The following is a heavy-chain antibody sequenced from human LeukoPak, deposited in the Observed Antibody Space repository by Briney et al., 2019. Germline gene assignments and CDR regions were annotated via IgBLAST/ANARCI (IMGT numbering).Heavy chain of an antibody. CDR2: ISSSGSTI. J-gene: IGHJ4*02. CDR3: ARDQGDVIPGLLPY. D-gene: IGHD3-16*02. Sequence: PGGSLRLSCAASGFTFSSYGMHWVRQAPGKGLEWVSYISSSGSTIYYADSVKGRFTISRDNAKNSLYLQMNSLRAEDTAVYYCARDQGDVIPGLLPYWGQGTLVTVSS. CDR1: GFTFSSYG. V-gene: IGHV3-48*04.